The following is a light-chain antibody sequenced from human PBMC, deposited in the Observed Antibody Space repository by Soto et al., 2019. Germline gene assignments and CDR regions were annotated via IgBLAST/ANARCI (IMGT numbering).Light chain of an antibody. V-gene: IGKV1-39*01. Sequence: DIQMTQSPSTLSASVRIRVPITCRASQSFSGSLNCYPQKPGKAPKLLIYGASTLQSGVPSRFSGSGSGTDYTLTISSLQPEDFATYYCQQSYRTPTFGQGTKVDIK. CDR1: QSFSGS. CDR3: QQSYRTPT. J-gene: IGKJ1*01. CDR2: GAS.